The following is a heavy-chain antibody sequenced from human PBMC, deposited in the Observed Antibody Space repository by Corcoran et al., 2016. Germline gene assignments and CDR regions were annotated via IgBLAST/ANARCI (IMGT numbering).Heavy chain of an antibody. Sequence: QVQLVQSGAEVKKPGASVKVSYKASGYTFTSYAMHWVRQAPGQRLEWMGWINAGNGNTKYSQKFQGRVTITRDTSASTAYMELSSLRSEDTAVYYCVRGGGDITMIADYWGQGTLVTVSS. CDR1: GYTFTSYA. J-gene: IGHJ4*02. V-gene: IGHV1-3*01. CDR2: INAGNGNT. CDR3: VRGGGDITMIADY. D-gene: IGHD3-22*01.